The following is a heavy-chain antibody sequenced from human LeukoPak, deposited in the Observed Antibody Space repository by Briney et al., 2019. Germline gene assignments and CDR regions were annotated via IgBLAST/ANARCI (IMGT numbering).Heavy chain of an antibody. J-gene: IGHJ4*02. CDR2: ISYDGSNK. CDR3: AKDHRSRYFDY. V-gene: IGHV3-30*18. CDR1: GFTFRSYG. Sequence: GGSLRLSCAASGFTFRSYGRHGVRQAPGKGLEGVAVISYDGSNKYYADSVKGRFTISRDNSKNTLYLQMTSLRAEDTAVYYCAKDHRSRYFDYWGQGTLVTVSS.